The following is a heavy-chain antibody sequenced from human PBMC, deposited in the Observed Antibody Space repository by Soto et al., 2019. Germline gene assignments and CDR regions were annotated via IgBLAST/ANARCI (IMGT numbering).Heavy chain of an antibody. Sequence: SETLSLTCSVSGGSISTAGHYWTWIRQPPGKGLEWIGSIYHTGSTYYSKSLRSRLTMSVDTSKSQFSLRLSSVTAADTAVYYCARATGTLRSRNCDYWGQGSLVTVSS. CDR2: IYHTGST. D-gene: IGHD1-1*01. J-gene: IGHJ4*02. V-gene: IGHV4-31*03. CDR3: ARATGTLRSRNCDY. CDR1: GGSISTAGHY.